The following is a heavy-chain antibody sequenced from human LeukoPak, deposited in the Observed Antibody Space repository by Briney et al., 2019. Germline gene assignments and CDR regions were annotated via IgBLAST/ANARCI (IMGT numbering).Heavy chain of an antibody. CDR3: ARDLRGTLVLLWFGELLRYYYGMDV. D-gene: IGHD3-10*01. J-gene: IGHJ6*04. V-gene: IGHV3-30*04. Sequence: GGSLRLSCAASGFTFSSYAMQWVRQAPGKGLEWVAGISYDGSNKYYADSVKGRFTISRDNSKNTLYLQMNSLRAEDTAVYYCARDLRGTLVLLWFGELLRYYYGMDVWGKGTTVTVSS. CDR1: GFTFSSYA. CDR2: ISYDGSNK.